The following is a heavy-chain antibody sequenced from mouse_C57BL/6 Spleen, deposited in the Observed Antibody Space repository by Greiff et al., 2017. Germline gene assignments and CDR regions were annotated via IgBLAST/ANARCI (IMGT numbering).Heavy chain of an antibody. J-gene: IGHJ3*01. V-gene: IGHV1-52*01. CDR1: GYTFTSYW. Sequence: QVQLQQPGAELVRPGSSVKLSCKASGYTFTSYWMHWVKQRPIQGLEWIGNIDPSDSETHYNQKFKDKATLTVDKSSSTAYMQLRSLTSEDSAVYYCARDYGSSFTFADWGQGTLVTVSA. D-gene: IGHD1-1*01. CDR3: ARDYGSSFTFAD. CDR2: IDPSDSET.